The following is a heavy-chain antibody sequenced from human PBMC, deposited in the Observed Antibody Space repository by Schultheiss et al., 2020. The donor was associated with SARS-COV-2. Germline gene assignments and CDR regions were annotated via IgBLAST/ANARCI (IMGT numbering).Heavy chain of an antibody. Sequence: GGSLRLSCAASGFTFSSYAMHWVRQAPGKGLEWVAVISYDGSNKYYADSVKGRFTISRDNSKNTLYLQMNSLRAEDTAVYYCARESAMALYYYYGMDVWGQGTTVTVSS. J-gene: IGHJ6*02. V-gene: IGHV3-30-3*01. CDR1: GFTFSSYA. CDR2: ISYDGSNK. CDR3: ARESAMALYYYYGMDV. D-gene: IGHD5-18*01.